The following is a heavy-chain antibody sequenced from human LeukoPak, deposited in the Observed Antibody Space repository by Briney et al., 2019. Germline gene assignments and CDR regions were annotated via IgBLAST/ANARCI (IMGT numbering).Heavy chain of an antibody. D-gene: IGHD3-3*01. Sequence: GGSLRLSCAASGFTFSSYAMHWVRQAPGKGLEWVAVISYDGSNKYYADSVKGRFTISRDNSKNTLYLQMNSLRAEDTAVYYCAKDPIPLRFSSRFDPWGQGTLVTVSS. CDR2: ISYDGSNK. CDR3: AKDPIPLRFSSRFDP. V-gene: IGHV3-30-3*01. J-gene: IGHJ5*02. CDR1: GFTFSSYA.